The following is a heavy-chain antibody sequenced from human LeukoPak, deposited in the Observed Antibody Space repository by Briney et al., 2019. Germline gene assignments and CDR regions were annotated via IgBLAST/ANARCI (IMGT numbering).Heavy chain of an antibody. J-gene: IGHJ3*02. CDR1: GYSFTSYW. CDR2: IYPGDSDT. V-gene: IGHV5-51*01. D-gene: IGHD3-10*01. Sequence: GESLKISCKGSGYSFTSYWIGWVRQMPGKGLEWMGIIYPGDSDTRYSPSFQGQVTISVDKSISTAYLQWSSLKASDTAMYYCARPATMVRGVPNAFDIWGQGTMVTVSS. CDR3: ARPATMVRGVPNAFDI.